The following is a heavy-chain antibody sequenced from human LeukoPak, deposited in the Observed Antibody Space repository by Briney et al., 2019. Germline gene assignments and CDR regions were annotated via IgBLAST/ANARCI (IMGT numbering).Heavy chain of an antibody. CDR3: AKDRGIVTGSFHFDY. CDR1: GFTFDDYA. J-gene: IGHJ4*02. V-gene: IGHV3-9*01. Sequence: AGGSLRLSCAASGFTFDDYAMHWVRQAPGKGLEWVSGISWNSGSIGYADSVKGRFTISRDNAKNSLYLQMNSLRAEDTALYYCAKDRGIVTGSFHFDYWGQGTLVTVSS. D-gene: IGHD6-19*01. CDR2: ISWNSGSI.